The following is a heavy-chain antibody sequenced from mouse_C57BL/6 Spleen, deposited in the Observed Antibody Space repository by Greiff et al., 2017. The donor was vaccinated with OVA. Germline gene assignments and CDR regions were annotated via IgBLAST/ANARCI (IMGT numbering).Heavy chain of an antibody. V-gene: IGHV3-6*01. J-gene: IGHJ4*01. CDR3: AREDGDDYAMDY. CDR1: GYSITSGYY. Sequence: EVQLQESGPGLVKPSQSLSLTCSVTGYSITSGYYWNWIRQFPGNKLEWMGYISYDGSNNYNPSLKNRISITRDTSKNQFFLKLNSVTTEDTATYYCAREDGDDYAMDYWGQGTSVTVSS. CDR2: ISYDGSN. D-gene: IGHD3-3*01.